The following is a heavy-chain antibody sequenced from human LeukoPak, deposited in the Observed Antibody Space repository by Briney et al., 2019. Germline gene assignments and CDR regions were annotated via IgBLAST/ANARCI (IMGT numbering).Heavy chain of an antibody. Sequence: GASVKVSCKASGYTFTGYYMHWVRQAPGQGLEWMGWINPNSGGTNYAQKFQGRVTMTRDTSISTAYMELSRLRSDDTAVYYCARDQTGTTPTAFDIWGQGTMVTVSS. J-gene: IGHJ3*02. D-gene: IGHD1-1*01. CDR2: INPNSGGT. CDR3: ARDQTGTTPTAFDI. CDR1: GYTFTGYY. V-gene: IGHV1-2*02.